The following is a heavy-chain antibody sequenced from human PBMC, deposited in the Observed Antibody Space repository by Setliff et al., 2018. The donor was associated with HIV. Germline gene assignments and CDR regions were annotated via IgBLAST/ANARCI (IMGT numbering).Heavy chain of an antibody. CDR3: ASGVPYYYDSTGYSGNYFDY. CDR2: IYHGGIT. D-gene: IGHD3-22*01. J-gene: IGHJ4*02. V-gene: IGHV4-4*02. Sequence: TLSLTCAVSGGSISSSNWWSWVRQPPGKGLEWIGEIYHGGITNYNPSLKSRVTISVDKSKNQFSLKLASVTAADTAVYYCASGVPYYYDSTGYSGNYFDYWGQGTLVTVSS. CDR1: GGSISSSNW.